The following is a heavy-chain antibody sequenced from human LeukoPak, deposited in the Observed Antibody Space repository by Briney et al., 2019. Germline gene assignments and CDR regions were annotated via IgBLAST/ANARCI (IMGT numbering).Heavy chain of an antibody. J-gene: IGHJ4*02. CDR3: AKGVRVDYDYIWGSYRYTGGFDY. D-gene: IGHD3-16*02. Sequence: GGCLRLAWAAAGFTVSSYAMSWGRQAPGKLREWVSSISGSGGSTYSADSVEGRFTISRDTSKNTLYLKMNSLRAEDMAVYYCAKGVRVDYDYIWGSYRYTGGFDYWGQGTLVTVSS. CDR1: GFTVSSYA. V-gene: IGHV3-23*01. CDR2: ISGSGGST.